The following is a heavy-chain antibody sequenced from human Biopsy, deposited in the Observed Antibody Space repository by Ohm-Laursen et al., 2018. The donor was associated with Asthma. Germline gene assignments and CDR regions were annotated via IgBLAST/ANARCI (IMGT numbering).Heavy chain of an antibody. CDR3: ARGDSSNWLHYYFDY. Sequence: SLRLSCAASGFAVSRDHMFWVRQAPGKGLEWVSVIYSGGTSHTADSVRGRFTISRDYSKNTLYLQMHRLRAEDTAVYYCARGDSSNWLHYYFDYWGQGTLVTVSS. D-gene: IGHD3-22*01. CDR2: IYSGGTS. CDR1: GFAVSRDH. V-gene: IGHV3-53*01. J-gene: IGHJ4*02.